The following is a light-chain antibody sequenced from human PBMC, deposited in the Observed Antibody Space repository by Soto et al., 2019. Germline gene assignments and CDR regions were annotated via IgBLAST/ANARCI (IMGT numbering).Light chain of an antibody. CDR2: DAS. CDR3: QQYNSYPWT. V-gene: IGKV1-33*01. CDR1: QDISSY. J-gene: IGKJ1*01. Sequence: DIQMTQSPSSLSASVGDKITITCQASQDISSYLNWCQQKPGKAPKVLIYDASNLKTGVPSRFSGSGSGTEFTLTITSLQPDDFATYYCQQYNSYPWTFGQGTKVDIK.